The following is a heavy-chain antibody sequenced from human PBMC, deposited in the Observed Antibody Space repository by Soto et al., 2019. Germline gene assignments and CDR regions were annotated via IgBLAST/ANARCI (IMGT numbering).Heavy chain of an antibody. J-gene: IGHJ4*02. CDR3: ARTRYSSSSALDY. V-gene: IGHV4-59*01. CDR1: GGSISSYY. Sequence: PSETLSLTYTVSGGSISSYYWSWIRQPPGKGLEWIGYIYYSGSTNYNPSLKSRVTISVDTSKNQFSLKLSSVTAADTAVYYCARTRYSSSSALDYWGQGTLVTVSS. CDR2: IYYSGST. D-gene: IGHD6-6*01.